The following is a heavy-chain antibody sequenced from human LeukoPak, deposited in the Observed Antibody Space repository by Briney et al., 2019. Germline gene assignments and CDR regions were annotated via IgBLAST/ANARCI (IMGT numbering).Heavy chain of an antibody. CDR3: ARRKEVQTTFDY. Sequence: GGSLRLSCVASGFVFSNCWMGWVRQAPGKGLEWVANIKEDGGETYNVDSVKGRFTISRDNAKNSLDLQMNGLRDEDTAVYYCARRKEVQTTFDYWGQGTLVTVSS. J-gene: IGHJ4*02. CDR1: GFVFSNCW. D-gene: IGHD4/OR15-4a*01. V-gene: IGHV3-7*01. CDR2: IKEDGGET.